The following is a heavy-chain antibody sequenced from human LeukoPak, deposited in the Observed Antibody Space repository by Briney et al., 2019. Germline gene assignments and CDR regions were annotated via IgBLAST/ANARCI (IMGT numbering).Heavy chain of an antibody. CDR3: VIGGSPGY. V-gene: IGHV3-74*01. D-gene: IGHD2-15*01. CDR2: ISTDGYTT. CDR1: GLAFSAYK. J-gene: IGHJ4*02. Sequence: GGSLRLSCAASGLAFSAYKMHWVRQAPRKGLVWVSRISTDGYTTDYADFVQGRFTASRDNTKNTWSLEMNSLRAEDTAVYYCVIGGSPGYWGQGTLVTVSS.